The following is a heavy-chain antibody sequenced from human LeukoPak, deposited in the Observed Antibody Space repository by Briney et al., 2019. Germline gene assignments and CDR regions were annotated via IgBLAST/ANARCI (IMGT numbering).Heavy chain of an antibody. CDR2: ISYDGGNT. J-gene: IGHJ4*02. D-gene: IGHD3-10*01. Sequence: GRSLRLSCAASGFTFSSYAMHWVRQAPGKGLEWVALISYDGGNTYYADSVKGRFTISRDNSKNTLDLQLNSLRVEDTAVYHCARDSTYYYGSGSSGPHYFDYWGQGTLVTVSS. V-gene: IGHV3-30*01. CDR3: ARDSTYYYGSGSSGPHYFDY. CDR1: GFTFSSYA.